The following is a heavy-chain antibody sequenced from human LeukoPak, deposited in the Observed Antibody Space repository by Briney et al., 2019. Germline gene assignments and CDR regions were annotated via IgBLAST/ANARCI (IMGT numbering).Heavy chain of an antibody. CDR1: GLTFSSHA. CDR3: LKGGWATIGPPKD. CDR2: INDDGGLT. J-gene: IGHJ4*02. V-gene: IGHV3-64D*08. Sequence: GVSLRLSCSAAGLTFSSHAMHWVRQAQGKGLEYVSTINDDGGLTYYADSVKGRFTISRDNSKNTVYLQMNNLRPDDSAVYNCLKGGWATIGPPKDWGQGTLVSVSS. D-gene: IGHD5-24*01.